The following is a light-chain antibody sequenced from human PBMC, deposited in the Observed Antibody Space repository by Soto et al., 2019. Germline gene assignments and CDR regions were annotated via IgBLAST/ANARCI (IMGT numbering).Light chain of an antibody. V-gene: IGKV3-15*01. CDR1: QSVSSG. J-gene: IGKJ1*01. CDR3: QQYNNWPRT. CDR2: SAS. Sequence: EIVMTQSPAALSVSPGERATLSCRASQSVSSGLAWYQQKPGQAPRLLIYSASTRATGIPARFSGSGSGTEFTLTISSLHSEDFAVYYCQQYNNWPRTFGQGTKV.